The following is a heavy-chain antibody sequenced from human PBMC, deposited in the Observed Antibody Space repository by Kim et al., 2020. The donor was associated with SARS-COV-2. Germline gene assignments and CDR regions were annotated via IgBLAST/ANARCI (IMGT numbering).Heavy chain of an antibody. CDR3: ARAVLYSSSSNYYYGMDV. J-gene: IGHJ6*02. V-gene: IGHV4-59*01. Sequence: RSRVTISVDTSKNPFSLKLSSVTAADTAVYYCARAVLYSSSSNYYYGMDVWGQGTTVTVSS. D-gene: IGHD6-6*01.